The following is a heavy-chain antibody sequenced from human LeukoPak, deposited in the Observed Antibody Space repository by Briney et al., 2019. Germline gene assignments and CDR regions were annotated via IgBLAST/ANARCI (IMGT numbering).Heavy chain of an antibody. V-gene: IGHV1-2*02. J-gene: IGHJ3*02. Sequence: ASVKVSCKASGYTFPGHYMHWVRQAPGQGLEWMGWINPNTGVANYVQKFQGRVTMTIDTSISTAYMELSRLRSDDTAVYYCVREREIYDAFDIWGQGTMVIVSS. CDR1: GYTFPGHY. D-gene: IGHD5-24*01. CDR3: VREREIYDAFDI. CDR2: INPNTGVA.